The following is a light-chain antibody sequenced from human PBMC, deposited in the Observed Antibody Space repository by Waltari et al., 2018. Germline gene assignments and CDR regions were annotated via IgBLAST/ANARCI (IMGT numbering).Light chain of an antibody. CDR1: QTINKF. CDR2: GAS. J-gene: IGKJ5*01. CDR3: QQSYSPPQNT. Sequence: DIQMTQSPSSLSASVGDRVTITCRASQTINKFLNWYQHKPGEAPKLLIYGASSLYSGVPSRFSGSGSGTDFSLTINGLQPEDSATYYCQQSYSPPQNTFGQGTQVEI. V-gene: IGKV1-39*01.